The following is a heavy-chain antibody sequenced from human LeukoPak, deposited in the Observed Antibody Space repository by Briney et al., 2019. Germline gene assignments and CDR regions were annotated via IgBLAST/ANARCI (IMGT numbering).Heavy chain of an antibody. CDR1: GGSISSHY. V-gene: IGHV4-59*11. Sequence: SETLCLSCAVSGGSISSHYWSWIRQPPGKGLEWIGGIYYSGSTNYNPSLKSRVTISVDTSKNQFSLKLSSVTAADTAVYYCARVGIAARNYYYYYLDVWGKGTTVTVSS. J-gene: IGHJ6*03. CDR2: IYYSGST. D-gene: IGHD6-6*01. CDR3: ARVGIAARNYYYYYLDV.